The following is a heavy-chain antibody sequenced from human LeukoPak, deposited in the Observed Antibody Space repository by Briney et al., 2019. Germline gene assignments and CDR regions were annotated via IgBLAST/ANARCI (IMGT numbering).Heavy chain of an antibody. CDR3: ASGAPIVVVPAAPDAPMT. D-gene: IGHD2-2*01. CDR1: GGSISSSSYY. CDR2: IYYSGST. J-gene: IGHJ5*02. V-gene: IGHV4-39*01. Sequence: SETLSLTCTVSGGSISSSSYYWGWIRQPPGKGLEWIGSIYYSGSTYYNPSLKSRVTISVDTSKNQFSLKLSSVTAADTAVYYCASGAPIVVVPAAPDAPMTWGQGTLVTVSS.